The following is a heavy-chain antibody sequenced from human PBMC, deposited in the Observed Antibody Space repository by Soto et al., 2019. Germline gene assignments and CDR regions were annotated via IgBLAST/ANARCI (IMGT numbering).Heavy chain of an antibody. V-gene: IGHV3-7*01. J-gene: IGHJ4*02. CDR3: ARDGVEAGLYLDN. CDR1: GFTFRSYW. D-gene: IGHD6-19*01. Sequence: GGSLRLSCAASGFTFRSYWMSWVRQAPGKGLEWVANINQDGSEKYYVDSVKGRFTISRDNAKNSLYLQVNSLRAEDTAVYYCARDGVEAGLYLDNWGQGTLVTVSS. CDR2: INQDGSEK.